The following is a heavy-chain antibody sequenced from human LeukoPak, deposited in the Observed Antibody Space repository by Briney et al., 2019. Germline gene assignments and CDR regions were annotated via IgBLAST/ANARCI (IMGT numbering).Heavy chain of an antibody. D-gene: IGHD5-12*01. CDR3: ARRRYSGYDPDNRENDY. Sequence: ASVKVSCKASGYTFTGYHMHWVRQAPGQGLEWMGRINPNSGDTNYAQKFQGRVTMTRDTSISTAYMELSRLRSDDTAVYYCARRRYSGYDPDNRENDYWGQGTLVTVSS. CDR1: GYTFTGYH. V-gene: IGHV1-2*06. CDR2: INPNSGDT. J-gene: IGHJ4*02.